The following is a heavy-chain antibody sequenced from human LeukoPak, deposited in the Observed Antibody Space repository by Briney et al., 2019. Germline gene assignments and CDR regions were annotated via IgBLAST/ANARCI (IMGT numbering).Heavy chain of an antibody. CDR2: MNPNSGNT. CDR1: GYTFTSYG. J-gene: IGHJ5*02. CDR3: ARARTLYYDYVWGSYRRPNWFDP. V-gene: IGHV1-8*02. D-gene: IGHD3-16*02. Sequence: ASVKVSCKASGYTFTSYGISWVRQAPGPGLEWLGWMNPNSGNTGHAQKFQGRVTMTRNTSISTAYMELSSLRSEDTAVYYCARARTLYYDYVWGSYRRPNWFDPWGQGTLVTVSS.